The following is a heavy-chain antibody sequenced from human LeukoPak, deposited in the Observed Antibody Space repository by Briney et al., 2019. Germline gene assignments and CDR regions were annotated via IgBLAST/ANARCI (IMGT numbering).Heavy chain of an antibody. CDR1: GFTFSNYA. CDR3: ARGGKRRGITLIVATSTPRDAFDI. J-gene: IGHJ3*02. D-gene: IGHD3-22*01. Sequence: PGGSLRLSCAASGFTFSNYAIHWVRQAPGKGLEWVAIISYDGSNKYYADSVKGRFTISRDNSKNTLYLQMNSLRAEDTAVYYCARGGKRRGITLIVATSTPRDAFDIWGQGTMVTVSS. V-gene: IGHV3-30*04. CDR2: ISYDGSNK.